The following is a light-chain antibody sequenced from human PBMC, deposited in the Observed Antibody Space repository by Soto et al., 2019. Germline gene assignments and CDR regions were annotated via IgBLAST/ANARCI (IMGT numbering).Light chain of an antibody. V-gene: IGLV2-8*01. CDR1: SSDVGGYNF. CDR3: SSYAGSNDLHII. CDR2: EVS. J-gene: IGLJ2*01. Sequence: QSALTQPPSASGSPGQSVTISCTGTSSDVGGYNFVSWYQQHPGKAPKLMIYEVSKRPSGVPDRFSGSKSGSTASLTVSGLQAEDAADYYCSSYAGSNDLHIIFGGGTKLTVL.